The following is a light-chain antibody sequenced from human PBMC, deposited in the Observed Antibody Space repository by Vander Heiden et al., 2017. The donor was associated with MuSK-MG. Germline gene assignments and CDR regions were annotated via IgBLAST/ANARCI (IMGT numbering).Light chain of an antibody. CDR3: QSYVTSNPV. CDR2: DAN. CDR1: VGIIASNY. V-gene: IGLV6-57*01. J-gene: IGLJ2*01. Sequence: NFMLTQPHSVSESPGKTVSTSCTRRVGIIASNYVPGYRPLPGSSPTTVIYDANQRPSGLPARFSGTIHSSSNSASLTISGLKADDEADYYCQSYVTSNPVFGRGTKLTVL.